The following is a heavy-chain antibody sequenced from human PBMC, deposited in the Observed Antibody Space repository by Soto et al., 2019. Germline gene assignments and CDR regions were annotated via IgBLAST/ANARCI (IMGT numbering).Heavy chain of an antibody. Sequence: GESLKISCKGSGYSFTSYWISWVRQMPGKGLEWMGRIDPSDSYTNYSPSFQGHVTISADKSISTAYLQWSSLKASDTAMYYCARLAVDGTYYYYGMDVWGQGTTVTVYS. V-gene: IGHV5-10-1*01. CDR2: IDPSDSYT. CDR3: ARLAVDGTYYYYGMDV. D-gene: IGHD6-19*01. J-gene: IGHJ6*02. CDR1: GYSFTSYW.